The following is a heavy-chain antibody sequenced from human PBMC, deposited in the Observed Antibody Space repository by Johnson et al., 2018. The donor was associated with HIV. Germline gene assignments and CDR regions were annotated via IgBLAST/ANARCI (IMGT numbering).Heavy chain of an antibody. CDR2: ISFDGSDK. J-gene: IGHJ3*01. Sequence: QVLLVESGGGAVQPGRSLRLSCAASGFPFSSYGVHWVRQAPGKGLEWVAVISFDGSDKYYADSVKGRFTISRDNSKNTLYLQMNSLRIDDTGVYYCAKDLGAAELTPDVFDLWGQGTMVTVSS. V-gene: IGHV3-30*18. D-gene: IGHD1-7*01. CDR3: AKDLGAAELTPDVFDL. CDR1: GFPFSSYG.